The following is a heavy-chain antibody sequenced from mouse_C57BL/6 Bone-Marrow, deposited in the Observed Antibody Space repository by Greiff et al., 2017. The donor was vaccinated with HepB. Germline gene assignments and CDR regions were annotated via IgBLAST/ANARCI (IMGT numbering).Heavy chain of an antibody. Sequence: QVTLKVSGPGILQSSQTLSLTCSFSGFSLSTSGMGVSWIRQPSGKGLEWLAHIYWDDDKRYNPSLKSRLTISKDTSRNQVFLKITRLDTADTATYYCARRRDYDYDSYWYFDVWGTGTTVTVSS. D-gene: IGHD2-4*01. J-gene: IGHJ1*03. V-gene: IGHV8-12*01. CDR1: GFSLSTSGMG. CDR2: IYWDDDK. CDR3: ARRRDYDYDSYWYFDV.